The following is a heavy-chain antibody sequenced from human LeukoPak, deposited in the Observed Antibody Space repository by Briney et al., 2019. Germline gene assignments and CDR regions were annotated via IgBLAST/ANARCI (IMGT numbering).Heavy chain of an antibody. J-gene: IGHJ4*02. D-gene: IGHD3-16*01. V-gene: IGHV3-30-3*02. CDR2: ISYDGSNK. CDR1: GFTFSSYA. Sequence: GGSLRLSCAASGFTFSSYAMHWVRQAPGKGLEWVAVISYDGSNKYYADSVKGRFTISRDNAKNSLYLQMNSLRAEDTAVYYCAKQRYGGEDYWGQGTLVTVSS. CDR3: AKQRYGGEDY.